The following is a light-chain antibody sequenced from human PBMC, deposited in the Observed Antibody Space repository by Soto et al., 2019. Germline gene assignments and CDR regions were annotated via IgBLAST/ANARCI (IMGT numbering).Light chain of an antibody. CDR2: GTS. J-gene: IGKJ1*01. CDR3: QQYGSSSWT. Sequence: EIVLTQSPGTLSLSPGERATLSCRASQSVSSSYLAWYQQNPGQAPRLLIYGTSSRATAIPDRFSGSGSGTYFTLTISRLGPEDFAVYYCQQYGSSSWTFGQGTKVDIK. CDR1: QSVSSSY. V-gene: IGKV3-20*01.